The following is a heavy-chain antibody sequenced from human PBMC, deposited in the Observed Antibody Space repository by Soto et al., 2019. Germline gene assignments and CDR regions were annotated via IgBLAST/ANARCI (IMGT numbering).Heavy chain of an antibody. CDR1: GDSISSSSYY. CDR2: IYYSGNT. Sequence: SETLSLTSTVSGDSISSSSYYWGWIRQPPGKGLEWIGSIYYSGNTFYNPSLKSRVTISVVTSMNQFSLKLNSVTAADTAVYYCASHCSSASCYLPAFDYWGQGTLVTVS. J-gene: IGHJ4*02. V-gene: IGHV4-39*01. D-gene: IGHD2-2*01. CDR3: ASHCSSASCYLPAFDY.